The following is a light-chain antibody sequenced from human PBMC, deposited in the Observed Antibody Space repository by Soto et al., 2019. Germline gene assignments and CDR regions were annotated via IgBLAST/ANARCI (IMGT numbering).Light chain of an antibody. Sequence: QSVLTQPPSASGTPGQTVTISCSGSHSNFGSNFVYWYQQLPGTAPKLLIYRDNQRPSGVPDRFSVSKSGTSASLAISGLRSEDEADYYCAAWDDSLSVIYVFGTGTKVTVL. J-gene: IGLJ1*01. CDR3: AAWDDSLSVIYV. CDR2: RDN. V-gene: IGLV1-47*01. CDR1: HSNFGSNF.